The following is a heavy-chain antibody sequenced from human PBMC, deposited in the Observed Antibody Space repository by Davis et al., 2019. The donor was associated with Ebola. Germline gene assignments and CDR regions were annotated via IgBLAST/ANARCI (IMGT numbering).Heavy chain of an antibody. Sequence: AASVKVSCKASGYTFTSYGISWVRQAPGQGLEWMGWISAYNGNTNYAQKLQGRVTMTTDTSTSTAYTELRSLRSDDTAVYYCARADVERYSYGTLLYYYYYGMDVWGQGTTVTVSS. J-gene: IGHJ6*02. D-gene: IGHD5-18*01. CDR3: ARADVERYSYGTLLYYYYYGMDV. V-gene: IGHV1-18*01. CDR2: ISAYNGNT. CDR1: GYTFTSYG.